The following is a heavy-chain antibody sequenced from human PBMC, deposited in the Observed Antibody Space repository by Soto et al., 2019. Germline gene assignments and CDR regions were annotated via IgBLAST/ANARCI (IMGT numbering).Heavy chain of an antibody. J-gene: IGHJ4*02. CDR1: GGTFSSYA. CDR2: IIPILGTA. D-gene: IGHD1-26*01. V-gene: IGHV1-69*06. CDR3: ARSSGSYVVFVG. Sequence: QVQLVQSGAEVKKPGSSVKVSCKASGGTFSSYAISWVRQAPGQGLEWMGGIIPILGTANYAQKFQGRVTITAAKSTSTAYMELISLRSEDTAVYYCARSSGSYVVFVGWCQGTLVTVSS.